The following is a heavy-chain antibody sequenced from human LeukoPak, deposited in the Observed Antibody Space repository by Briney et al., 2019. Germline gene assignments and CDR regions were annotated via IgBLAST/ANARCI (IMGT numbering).Heavy chain of an antibody. Sequence: PGGSLRLSCAASGFTVTSSWMSWVRQAPGKGLEWVAHINLDGSEKYYVDSVKGRFTISRDNGKNSLFLQLNSLRAEDTAVYYCAKSIGCVGARCYGVYYFDYWGQGTLVTVSS. CDR2: INLDGSEK. V-gene: IGHV3-7*01. D-gene: IGHD2-21*01. J-gene: IGHJ4*02. CDR3: AKSIGCVGARCYGVYYFDY. CDR1: GFTVTSSW.